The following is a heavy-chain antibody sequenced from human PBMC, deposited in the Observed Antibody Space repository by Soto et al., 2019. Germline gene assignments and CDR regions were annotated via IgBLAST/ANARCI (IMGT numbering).Heavy chain of an antibody. J-gene: IGHJ6*02. CDR3: AKNGQPPYYYYGLDV. CDR2: ISGYNGDT. CDR1: GYTFTRYG. Sequence: QGHLVQSGAEVKKPGTSVKVSCKASGYTFTRYGISWVRQAPGQGLEWMGWISGYNGDTNYAQNLQGRVPXTXXXSXXTAYMELRSLTSDDTAVYYCAKNGQPPYYYYGLDVWGQGTTVTVSS. V-gene: IGHV1-18*01. D-gene: IGHD2-8*01.